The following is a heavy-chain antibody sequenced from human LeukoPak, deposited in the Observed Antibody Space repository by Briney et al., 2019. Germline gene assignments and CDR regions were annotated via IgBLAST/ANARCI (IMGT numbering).Heavy chain of an antibody. CDR1: GFTFSRYS. Sequence: GGSLRLSCAASGFTFSRYSINWVRQAPGKGLEWVSSISSSGSYIYYADSVKGRFTISRDNSKNTLYLQMNSLRAEDTAVYYCARFYGYYYYFDYWGQGTLVTVSS. J-gene: IGHJ4*02. D-gene: IGHD4-17*01. V-gene: IGHV3-21*01. CDR3: ARFYGYYYYFDY. CDR2: ISSSGSYI.